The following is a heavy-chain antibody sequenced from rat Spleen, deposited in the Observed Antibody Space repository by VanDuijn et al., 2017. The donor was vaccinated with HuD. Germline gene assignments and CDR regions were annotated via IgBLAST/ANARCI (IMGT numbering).Heavy chain of an antibody. V-gene: IGHV3-1*01. CDR1: GYSITSNY. CDR3: ARYTWYSGVAPMWMDA. CDR2: ISYSGST. D-gene: IGHD1-1*01. J-gene: IGHJ4*01. Sequence: EVQLQESGPGLVKPSQSLSLTCSVTGYSITSNYWGWIRKFPGNKMEWIGHISYSGSTSYNPSLKSRISITRDTSKNQFFLHLNSVTTEDTATYYCARYTWYSGVAPMWMDAWGQGASVTVSS.